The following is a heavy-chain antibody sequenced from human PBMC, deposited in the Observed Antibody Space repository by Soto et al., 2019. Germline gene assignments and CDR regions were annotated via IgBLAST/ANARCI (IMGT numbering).Heavy chain of an antibody. D-gene: IGHD2-15*01. V-gene: IGHV3-53*04. Sequence: GGSLRLSCAASGFTVSSNYMSWVRQAPGKGLEWVSVIYSGGSTYYADSVKGRFTISRHNSKNTLYLQMNSLRAEDTAVYYCASELICSGGSCLPSSRDVWGKGTTVTVSS. CDR1: GFTVSSNY. CDR2: IYSGGST. CDR3: ASELICSGGSCLPSSRDV. J-gene: IGHJ6*04.